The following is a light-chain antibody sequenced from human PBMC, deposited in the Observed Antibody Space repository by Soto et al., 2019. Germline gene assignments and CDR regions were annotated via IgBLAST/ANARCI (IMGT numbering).Light chain of an antibody. CDR2: EAF. CDR1: QDISSR. Sequence: DIQMTQSPSSVSASVGDRVTITCRASQDISSRLAWYQKRPGKAPKLLIYEAFNLQRGVPSRFXGSRSGTDFSLTISSLQPEDCATYYCQQANSFPPWTFGQGTKVEVK. J-gene: IGKJ1*01. CDR3: QQANSFPPWT. V-gene: IGKV1-12*01.